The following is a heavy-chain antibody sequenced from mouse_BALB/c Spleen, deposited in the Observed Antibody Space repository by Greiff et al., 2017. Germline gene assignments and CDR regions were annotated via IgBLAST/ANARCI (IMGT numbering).Heavy chain of an antibody. CDR3: ARFSYGNYYAMDY. CDR1: GFNIKDTY. CDR2: IDPANGNT. Sequence: VHVKQSGAELVKPGASVKLSCTASGFNIKDTYMHWVKQRPEQGLEWIGRIDPANGNTKYDPKFQGKATITADTSSNTAYLQLSSLTSEDTAVYYCARFSYGNYYAMDYWGQGTSVTVSS. J-gene: IGHJ4*01. D-gene: IGHD2-1*01. V-gene: IGHV14-3*02.